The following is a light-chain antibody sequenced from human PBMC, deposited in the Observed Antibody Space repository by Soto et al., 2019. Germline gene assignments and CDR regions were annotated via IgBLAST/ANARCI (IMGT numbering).Light chain of an antibody. CDR1: QSVSSSY. Sequence: EIVLXQSPXTLSLSPGERATLSCRASQSVSSSYLAWYQQKPGQAPRLLIYGASSRATGIPDRFSGSGSGTDFTLTISRLEPEDFAVYYCQQYGSSPMYTFGQGTKLEIK. CDR3: QQYGSSPMYT. CDR2: GAS. V-gene: IGKV3-20*01. J-gene: IGKJ2*01.